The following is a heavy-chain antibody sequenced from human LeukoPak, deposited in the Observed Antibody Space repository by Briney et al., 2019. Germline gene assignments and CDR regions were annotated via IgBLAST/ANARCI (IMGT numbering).Heavy chain of an antibody. J-gene: IGHJ6*03. CDR1: GGSISSGDYY. V-gene: IGHV4-30-4*08. Sequence: SETLSLTCTVSGGSISSGDYYWSWIRQPPGKGLEWIGYIYYSGSTYYNPSLKSRVTISVDTSKNQFSLKLSSVTAADTAVYYCARERGDIVVVPAATGYYYYMDVWGKGTTATVSS. CDR3: ARERGDIVVVPAATGYYYYMDV. CDR2: IYYSGST. D-gene: IGHD2-2*01.